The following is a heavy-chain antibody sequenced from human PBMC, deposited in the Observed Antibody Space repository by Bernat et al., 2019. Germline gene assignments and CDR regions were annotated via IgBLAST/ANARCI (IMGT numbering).Heavy chain of an antibody. CDR2: ISGSGGST. D-gene: IGHD2-21*02. J-gene: IGHJ4*02. CDR1: GCTFGSYA. V-gene: IGHV3-23*01. Sequence: GRGLEAGGGWVQPGGCLRLSGAASGCTFGSYAMGWVGRAPGKGLEWVSAISGSGGSTDYADSVKGRFTSSRDNSKNTLYLQMNRLRAEDTAVYYGAKLRRRRNCGGDCYSYFDYWGQGTLVTVSS. CDR3: AKLRRRRNCGGDCYSYFDY.